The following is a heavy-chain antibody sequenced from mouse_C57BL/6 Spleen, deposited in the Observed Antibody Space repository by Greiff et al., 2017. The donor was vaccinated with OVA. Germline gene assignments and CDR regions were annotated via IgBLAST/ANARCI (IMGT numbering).Heavy chain of an antibody. CDR2: ILPGSGST. J-gene: IGHJ4*01. V-gene: IGHV1-9*01. Sequence: VHLVESGAELLKPGASVKLSCKATGYTFTGYWIEWVKQRPGHGLEWMGEILPGSGSTNYNEKVKGKATFTADTTSNTAYMQLSSLTTEDSAIYYCAREKRDVYAMDDWGQGTSVTVYS. CDR1: GYTFTGYW. CDR3: AREKRDVYAMDD.